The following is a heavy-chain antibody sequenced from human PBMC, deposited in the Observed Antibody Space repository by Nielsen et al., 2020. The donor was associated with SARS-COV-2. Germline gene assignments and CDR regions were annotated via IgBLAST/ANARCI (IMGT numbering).Heavy chain of an antibody. Sequence: SETLSLTCAVYGGSFSGYYWSWIRQPPGKGLEWIGYIYYSGSTNYNPSLKSRVTISVDTSKNQFSLKLSSVTAADTAVYYCAGARHDFWSGYYVFDPWGQGTLVTVSS. CDR2: IYYSGST. J-gene: IGHJ5*02. D-gene: IGHD3-3*01. CDR3: AGARHDFWSGYYVFDP. CDR1: GGSFSGYY. V-gene: IGHV4-59*01.